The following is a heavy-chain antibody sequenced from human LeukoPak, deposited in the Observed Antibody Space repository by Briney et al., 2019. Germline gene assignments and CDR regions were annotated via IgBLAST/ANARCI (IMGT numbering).Heavy chain of an antibody. Sequence: PSETLSLTCTVSGGSISSYYWSWIRQPPGKGLEWIGYIYYSGSTNYNPSLKSRVTISVDTSKNQFSLKLSSVTAADTAVYYCARQYSSSPFDYWGQGTLVTVSS. CDR1: GGSISSYY. V-gene: IGHV4-59*08. J-gene: IGHJ4*02. D-gene: IGHD6-6*01. CDR2: IYYSGST. CDR3: ARQYSSSPFDY.